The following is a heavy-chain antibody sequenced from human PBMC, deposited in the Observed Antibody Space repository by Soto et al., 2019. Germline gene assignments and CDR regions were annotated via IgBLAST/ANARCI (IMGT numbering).Heavy chain of an antibody. V-gene: IGHV4-30-4*08. D-gene: IGHD3-10*01. Sequence: TMSLTCTVSGGSICSYYWSWIRKPPGKGLEWIGYIYYSGSTYYNPSLKSRVTISVDTSKNQFSLKLSSVTAADTAVYYCAREHYYGSGESPVGFAFDPWGQGTLVTVSS. CDR3: AREHYYGSGESPVGFAFDP. J-gene: IGHJ5*02. CDR1: GGSICSYY. CDR2: IYYSGST.